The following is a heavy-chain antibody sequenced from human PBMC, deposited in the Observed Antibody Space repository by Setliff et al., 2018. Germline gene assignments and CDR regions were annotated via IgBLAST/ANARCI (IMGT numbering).Heavy chain of an antibody. CDR3: ASSGSGSYYNLDY. Sequence: SETLSLTCTVSGGRISGSNHYRGWVRQPPGKGLEWIGSMYSGGNTYYNPSLKSRVTISVDTSKNQFSLKLSSVTAADTAVYYCASSGSGSYYNLDYWGQGTLVTVSS. J-gene: IGHJ4*02. CDR2: MYSGGNT. D-gene: IGHD3-10*01. V-gene: IGHV4-39*07. CDR1: GGRISGSNHY.